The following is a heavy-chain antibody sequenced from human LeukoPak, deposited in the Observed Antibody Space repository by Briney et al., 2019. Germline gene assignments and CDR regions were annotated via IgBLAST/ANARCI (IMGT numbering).Heavy chain of an antibody. Sequence: ASVKVSCKVSGYTLTELSMHWVRQAPGKGLEWMGGFDPEDGETIYAQKFQGRVTMTEDTSTDTAYMELSSLRSEDTAVYYCATDRAGWFGDSYWGQGTLVTVSS. V-gene: IGHV1-24*01. J-gene: IGHJ4*02. CDR1: GYTLTELS. D-gene: IGHD3-10*01. CDR3: ATDRAGWFGDSY. CDR2: FDPEDGET.